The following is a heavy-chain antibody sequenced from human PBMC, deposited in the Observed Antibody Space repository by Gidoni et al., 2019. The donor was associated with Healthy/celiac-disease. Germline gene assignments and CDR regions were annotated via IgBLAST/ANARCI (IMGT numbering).Heavy chain of an antibody. CDR2: INHSGST. CDR3: ARGGGNPFYYYYYMDV. V-gene: IGHV4-34*01. CDR1: GVSFSGDY. Sequence: QVQLQQWGAGLLKPSETLSLTCPVYGVSFSGDYWSWIRQPPGKGLEWIGEINHSGSTNYNPSLKSRVTISVDTSKNQFSLKLSSVTAADTAVYYCARGGGNPFYYYYYMDVWGKGTTVTVSS. J-gene: IGHJ6*03. D-gene: IGHD3-16*01.